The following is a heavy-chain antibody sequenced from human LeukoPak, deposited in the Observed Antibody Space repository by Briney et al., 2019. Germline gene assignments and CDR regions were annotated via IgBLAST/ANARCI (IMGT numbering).Heavy chain of an antibody. D-gene: IGHD5-18*01. Sequence: GGSLRPSCAASGFIVTSDYMSWVRQAPGKGLEWVSVIYRAGNTFYAVSVKGRFTISRDNSKNPLYLQMDCLRAEDTSIYYCARDGAYTYGYAYYFEYWGQGTLVTVSS. J-gene: IGHJ4*02. CDR2: IYRAGNT. V-gene: IGHV3-66*01. CDR1: GFIVTSDY. CDR3: ARDGAYTYGYAYYFEY.